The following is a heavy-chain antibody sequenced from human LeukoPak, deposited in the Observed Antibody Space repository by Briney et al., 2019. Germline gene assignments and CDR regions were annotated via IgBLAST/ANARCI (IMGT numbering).Heavy chain of an antibody. CDR2: ISGSGGST. Sequence: GGSLRLSCAASGFTVSSKYMTWVRQAPGKGLEWVSAISGSGGSTYYADSVKGRFTIARDNSKNTLYLQMNSLRAEDTAVYYCARDKDSVVTPSYYFDYWGQGTLVTVSS. D-gene: IGHD4-23*01. CDR1: GFTVSSKY. J-gene: IGHJ4*02. V-gene: IGHV3-23*01. CDR3: ARDKDSVVTPSYYFDY.